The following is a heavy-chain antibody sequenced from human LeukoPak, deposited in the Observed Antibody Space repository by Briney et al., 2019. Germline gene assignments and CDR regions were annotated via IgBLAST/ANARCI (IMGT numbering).Heavy chain of an antibody. CDR3: ARDLKYYDSSGFDY. V-gene: IGHV3-21*01. CDR1: GFTFSSYS. J-gene: IGHJ4*02. D-gene: IGHD3-22*01. Sequence: GGSLRLSCATSGFTFSSYSMNWIRQAPGKGLEWVSCISSSSSYIYYTDSVKGRFTISRDNAKNSLTLQMNSLRAEDTAVYYCARDLKYYDSSGFDYWGQGTLVTVSS. CDR2: ISSSSSYI.